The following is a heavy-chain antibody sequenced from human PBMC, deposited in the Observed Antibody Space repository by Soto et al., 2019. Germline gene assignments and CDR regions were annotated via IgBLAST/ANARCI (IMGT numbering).Heavy chain of an antibody. J-gene: IGHJ4*02. CDR3: VRYCSTTLCNGVATRTFDY. V-gene: IGHV3-48*03. D-gene: IGHD2-2*01. CDR1: RFTFSTYE. Sequence: GGSLRLSCAASRFTFSTYEMNWVRQAPGKGLEWVSYISSSGNTVYYADSVKGRFTISRDNTRNSLYLQMNSLRDEDTALYYCVRYCSTTLCNGVATRTFDYWGQGTLVTVSS. CDR2: ISSSGNTV.